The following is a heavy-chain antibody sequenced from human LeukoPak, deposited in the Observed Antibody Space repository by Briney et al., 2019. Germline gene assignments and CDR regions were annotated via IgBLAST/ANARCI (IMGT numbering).Heavy chain of an antibody. CDR1: GFTFSSYG. CDR3: AKDGYNYYIDY. D-gene: IGHD5-24*01. V-gene: IGHV3-30*02. Sequence: PGGSLRLSYVASGFTFSSYGIHWVRQAPGKGLEWVAFIGYDGSNKYYRDSVKGRFTISRDNSKNTLYLQMNSLRAEDTAVYYCAKDGYNYYIDYWGQGTLVTVSS. J-gene: IGHJ4*02. CDR2: IGYDGSNK.